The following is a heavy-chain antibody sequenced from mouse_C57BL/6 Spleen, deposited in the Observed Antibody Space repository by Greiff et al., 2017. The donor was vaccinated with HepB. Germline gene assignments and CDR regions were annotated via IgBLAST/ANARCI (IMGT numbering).Heavy chain of an antibody. V-gene: IGHV2-3*01. CDR1: GFSFTSYG. Sequence: VKLMESGPGLVAPSQSLSITCTVSGFSFTSYGLSWVRQPPGKGLEWLGVIWSDGSTNYHSALISRLTISKDNSKSQVFLKLNRLQTDDTATYYSAKGSNYYFDYWGQGTTLTVSA. CDR3: AKGSNYYFDY. CDR2: IWSDGST. D-gene: IGHD2-5*01. J-gene: IGHJ2*01.